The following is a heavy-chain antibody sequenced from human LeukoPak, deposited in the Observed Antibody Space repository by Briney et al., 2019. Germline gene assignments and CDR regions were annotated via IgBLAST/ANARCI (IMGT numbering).Heavy chain of an antibody. V-gene: IGHV1-2*02. CDR3: AIDFWSGYYHLYYFDY. J-gene: IGHJ4*02. D-gene: IGHD3-3*01. Sequence: GASVKVSCKASGYTFTGYYMHWVRQAPGQGLEWMGWINPNSGGTNYAQKFQGRVTMTRDTSISTAYMELSRLRSDDTAVYYCAIDFWSGYYHLYYFDYWGQGTLVTVSS. CDR2: INPNSGGT. CDR1: GYTFTGYY.